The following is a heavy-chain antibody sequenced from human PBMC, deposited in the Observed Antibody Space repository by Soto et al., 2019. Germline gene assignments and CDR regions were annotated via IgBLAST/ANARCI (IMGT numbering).Heavy chain of an antibody. CDR3: ARDSEYSYGYWDYYSGMAV. CDR2: INAVNGNT. D-gene: IGHD5-18*01. J-gene: IGHJ6*02. V-gene: IGHV1-3*01. CDR1: GDGFTSCA. Sequence: GPSVEVCWEACGDGFTSCARQWVRQAPGQRLEWMGWINAVNGNTKYSQKFQGRVTMTRDTSTSTVYMELSSLRSEDTAVYYCARDSEYSYGYWDYYSGMAVWGQGTTVPVSS.